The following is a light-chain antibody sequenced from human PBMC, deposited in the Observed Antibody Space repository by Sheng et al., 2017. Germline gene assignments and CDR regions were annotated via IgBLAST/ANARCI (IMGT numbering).Light chain of an antibody. CDR1: QSVLYSSDNKNY. CDR3: QQYYSTPIT. J-gene: IGKJ5*01. Sequence: DIVMTQSPDSLAVSLGERATIHCKSSQSVLYSSDNKNYLAWYQQKPGQSPKLLFYWASTRESGVPDRFSGSGSGTDFTLTISSLQAEDVAVYYCQQYYSTPITFGQGTRLEIK. V-gene: IGKV4-1*01. CDR2: WAS.